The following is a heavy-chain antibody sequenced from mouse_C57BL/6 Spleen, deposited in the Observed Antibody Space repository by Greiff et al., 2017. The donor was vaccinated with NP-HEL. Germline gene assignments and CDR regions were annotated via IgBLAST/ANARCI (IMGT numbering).Heavy chain of an antibody. CDR1: GYTFTSYW. CDR3: AIVGAQAPFDY. Sequence: QVQLKESGAELVKPGASVKVSCKASGYTFTSYWMHWVKQRPGQGLEWIGRIHPSDSDTNYNQKFKGKATLTVDKSSSTAYMQLSSLTSEDSAVYYCAIVGAQAPFDYWGQGTTLTVS. CDR2: IHPSDSDT. D-gene: IGHD3-2*02. J-gene: IGHJ2*01. V-gene: IGHV1-74*01.